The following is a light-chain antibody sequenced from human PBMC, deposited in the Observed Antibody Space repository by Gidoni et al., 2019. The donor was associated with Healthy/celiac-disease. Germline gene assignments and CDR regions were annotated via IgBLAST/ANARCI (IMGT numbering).Light chain of an antibody. CDR1: QSVSSSY. Sequence: DIVLTQSPGTLSLSPGETATLSCRASQSVSSSYLAWYQQKPGQAPRLLIYGASSRATGIPDRFSGSGSGTDFTLTISRLEPEDFAVYYCQQYGSSPLTFGPGTKVDIK. J-gene: IGKJ3*01. CDR2: GAS. CDR3: QQYGSSPLT. V-gene: IGKV3-20*01.